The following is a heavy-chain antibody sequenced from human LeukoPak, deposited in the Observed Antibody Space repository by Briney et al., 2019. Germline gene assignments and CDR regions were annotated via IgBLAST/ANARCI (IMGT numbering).Heavy chain of an antibody. CDR1: GYSFTSYW. CDR2: IYPGDSDT. J-gene: IGHJ1*01. CDR3: ASLYSSSWYDRLGYFQH. Sequence: PGESLKISCKGSGYSFTSYWIGWVRQMLGKGLEWMGIIYPGDSDTRYSPSFQGQVTISADKSISTAYLQWSSLKASDTAMYYCASLYSSSWYDRLGYFQHWGQGTLVTVSS. V-gene: IGHV5-51*01. D-gene: IGHD6-13*01.